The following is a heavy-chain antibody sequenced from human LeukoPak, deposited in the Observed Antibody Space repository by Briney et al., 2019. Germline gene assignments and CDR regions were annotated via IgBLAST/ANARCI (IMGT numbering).Heavy chain of an antibody. V-gene: IGHV3-30*03. D-gene: IGHD3-3*01. Sequence: GGSLRLSCAASGFTFNSFGMHWVRQAPGKGLEWLAVISYDGRNKYYADSVKGRFTISRDNSKNTVYLQMNSLRAEDTAVYYCARGPSARFFGVAKGAFDIWGQGTMVTVSS. CDR2: ISYDGRNK. CDR3: ARGPSARFFGVAKGAFDI. CDR1: GFTFNSFG. J-gene: IGHJ3*02.